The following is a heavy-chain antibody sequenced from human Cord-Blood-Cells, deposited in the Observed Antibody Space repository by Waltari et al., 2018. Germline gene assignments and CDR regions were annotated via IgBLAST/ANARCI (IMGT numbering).Heavy chain of an antibody. Sequence: QVQLVQSGAEVKKPGASVKVSCKVSGYTLTELSMHWVRQAPGKGLEWMGGFDTEDGEPIYAQKFQGRVTMTEDTSTDTAYMELSSLRSDDTAVYYCATTSLGYDFWSGYYTGAFDIWGQGTMVTVSS. V-gene: IGHV1-24*01. J-gene: IGHJ3*02. CDR2: FDTEDGEP. D-gene: IGHD3-3*01. CDR3: ATTSLGYDFWSGYYTGAFDI. CDR1: GYTLTELS.